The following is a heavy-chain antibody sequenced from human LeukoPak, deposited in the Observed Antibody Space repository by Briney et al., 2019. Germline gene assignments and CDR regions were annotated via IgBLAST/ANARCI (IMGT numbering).Heavy chain of an antibody. J-gene: IGHJ4*02. Sequence: SQTLSLTCAISGDSFSSNSAAWNWIRQSPSRGLEWRGKTYYRSKWYNDYAVSVKSRITINPDTSKNQFSLQLNSVTPEDTAVYYCARVNYYGSGIHFDYWGQGTLVTVSS. CDR2: TYYRSKWYN. V-gene: IGHV6-1*01. D-gene: IGHD3-10*01. CDR3: ARVNYYGSGIHFDY. CDR1: GDSFSSNSAA.